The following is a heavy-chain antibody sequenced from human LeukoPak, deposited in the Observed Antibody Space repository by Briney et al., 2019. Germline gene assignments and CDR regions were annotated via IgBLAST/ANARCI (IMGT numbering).Heavy chain of an antibody. CDR2: ISPDGRST. Sequence: GGSLRLSCSASGFTFNNYAMTWVRQAPGQGLVWVSHISPDGRSTNYADSVKGRFTISRDNARNTLYLQLNSLTAEDTAVYYCAMGYKSAYSWDYWGQGTLVTVSS. D-gene: IGHD5-18*01. J-gene: IGHJ4*02. V-gene: IGHV3-74*01. CDR3: AMGYKSAYSWDY. CDR1: GFTFNNYA.